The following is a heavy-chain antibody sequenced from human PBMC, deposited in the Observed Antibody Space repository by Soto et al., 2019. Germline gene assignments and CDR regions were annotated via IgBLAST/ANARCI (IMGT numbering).Heavy chain of an antibody. CDR1: GFTFSSYS. CDR2: ISTNGGRM. J-gene: IGHJ4*02. Sequence: GGSLRLSCAAPGFTFSSYSMSWVRQVPGKGLEWVSNISTNGGRMAYVGSVNDRFTISRGNAQNTLYLQMNSLTAEDTAVYYCARHVIRGQGTLVTVSS. V-gene: IGHV3-7*01. CDR3: ARHVI. D-gene: IGHD2-21*01.